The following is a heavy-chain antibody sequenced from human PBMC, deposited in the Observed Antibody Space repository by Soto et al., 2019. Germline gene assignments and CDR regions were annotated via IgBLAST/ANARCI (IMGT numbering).Heavy chain of an antibody. J-gene: IGHJ4*02. V-gene: IGHV4-4*02. Sequence: LRRTLSLTCAVSGDSISSNNWWSCVRQPPGKGLEWIGEIYHSGSANYNPSLKSRVTISVDKSKNQFSLKLSSVTAADTAVYYCARLRYSGSYFFDFWGQGTLVTVSS. D-gene: IGHD1-26*01. CDR3: ARLRYSGSYFFDF. CDR1: GDSISSNNW. CDR2: IYHSGSA.